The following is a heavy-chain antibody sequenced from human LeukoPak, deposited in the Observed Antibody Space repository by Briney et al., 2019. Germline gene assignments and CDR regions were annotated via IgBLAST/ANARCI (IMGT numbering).Heavy chain of an antibody. D-gene: IGHD5-12*01. Sequence: SETLSLTCTVSGGAISISYWSWIRQPAGKGLEWIARMYPGGETNYNPSLKSRVTMSVDTSKSQFSLGLTSVTAADTAVYYCARGPGAITKEAFDIWGQGTTVTVSS. CDR3: ARGPGAITKEAFDI. CDR2: MYPGGET. CDR1: GGAISISY. V-gene: IGHV4-4*07. J-gene: IGHJ3*02.